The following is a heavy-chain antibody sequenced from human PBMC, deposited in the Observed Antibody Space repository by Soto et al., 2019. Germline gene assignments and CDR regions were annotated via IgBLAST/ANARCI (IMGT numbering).Heavy chain of an antibody. D-gene: IGHD6-13*01. CDR2: IYHSGNT. V-gene: IGHV4-4*02. Sequence: SATLSLTCYVSGCSISISNLWSWFRQPPGKGLEWIGEIYHSGNTNYNPSLKGRVTISVDKPKNQFSLMLSSVTAADTAVYYCARVGSTAGDRLDYWGQGALVTV. J-gene: IGHJ4*02. CDR1: GCSISISNL. CDR3: ARVGSTAGDRLDY.